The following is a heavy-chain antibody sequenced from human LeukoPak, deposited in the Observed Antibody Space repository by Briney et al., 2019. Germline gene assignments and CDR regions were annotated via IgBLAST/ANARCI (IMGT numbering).Heavy chain of an antibody. Sequence: ASVKVSCTASGGTFSSYAISWVRQAPGQGLEWMGGIIPIFGTANYAQKFQGRVTITADESTSTAYMELSSLRSEDTAVYYCARDRNVVVVAANYGFDYWGQGTLVTVSS. D-gene: IGHD2-15*01. J-gene: IGHJ4*02. CDR2: IIPIFGTA. CDR3: ARDRNVVVVAANYGFDY. V-gene: IGHV1-69*13. CDR1: GGTFSSYA.